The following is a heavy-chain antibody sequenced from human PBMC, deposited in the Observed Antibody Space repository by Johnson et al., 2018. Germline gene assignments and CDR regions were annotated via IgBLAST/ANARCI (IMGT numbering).Heavy chain of an antibody. J-gene: IGHJ6*02. CDR1: GFRFSTYG. D-gene: IGHD2-21*02. Sequence: QVRLVASGGGVVQPGRSLRLSSAASGFRFSTYGMNWVRQAPGTGMEWVAVIWHGGHTKKHVASVKGRFTISRDNSKNTLYLERNSLRVEDTAVYYWAWYCGGDCQDPGTGGMYGLDVWGQGTTVTVSS. CDR3: AWYCGGDCQDPGTGGMYGLDV. V-gene: IGHV3-33*01. CDR2: IWHGGHTK.